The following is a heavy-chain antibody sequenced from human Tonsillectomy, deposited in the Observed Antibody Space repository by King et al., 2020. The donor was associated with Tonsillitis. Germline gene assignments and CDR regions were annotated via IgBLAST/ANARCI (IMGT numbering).Heavy chain of an antibody. CDR3: ASSLDGSGSYTNGSP. V-gene: IGHV3-23*03. D-gene: IGHD3-10*01. CDR2: VYGAGSTT. J-gene: IGHJ4*02. Sequence: VQLVDSGGGLVQPGGSLRLSCAASGFTISNYAMSWVRQAPGKGLEWVSVVYGAGSTTYYADSVKGRFTISRDNSKNTLYLQMNSLRAEDTAVYYCASSLDGSGSYTNGSPWGQGTLVTVSS. CDR1: GFTISNYA.